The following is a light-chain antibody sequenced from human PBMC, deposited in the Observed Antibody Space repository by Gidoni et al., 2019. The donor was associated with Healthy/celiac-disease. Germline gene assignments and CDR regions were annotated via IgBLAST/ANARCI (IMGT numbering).Light chain of an antibody. CDR1: KVGDKY. Sequence: SYELTQPPSAAVTPGQTASITCSGGKVGDKYACWYQQKPGQSPVLVLYHDSKRPSGIPERFSGSNSGTTATLTIRGTQAMDEADYYCQAWDSSTVVFGGGTKLTVL. V-gene: IGLV3-1*01. CDR3: QAWDSSTVV. CDR2: HDS. J-gene: IGLJ2*01.